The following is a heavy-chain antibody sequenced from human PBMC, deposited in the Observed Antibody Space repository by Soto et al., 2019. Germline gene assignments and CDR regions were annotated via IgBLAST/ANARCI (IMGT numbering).Heavy chain of an antibody. D-gene: IGHD3-3*01. CDR2: ISAYNGNT. CDR3: ATGPPIFGVVIFDY. J-gene: IGHJ4*02. Sequence: SVKVSCKASCYTFTSYGISWVRRAPGQGLEWMGWISAYNGNTNYAQKLQGRVTMTTDTSTSTAYMELRSLRSDDTAVYYCATGPPIFGVVIFDYCGQGTLVSVSS. CDR1: CYTFTSYG. V-gene: IGHV1-18*04.